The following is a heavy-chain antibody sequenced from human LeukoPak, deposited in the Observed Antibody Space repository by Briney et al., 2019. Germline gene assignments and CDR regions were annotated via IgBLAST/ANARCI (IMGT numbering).Heavy chain of an antibody. CDR1: GFTFSSYA. V-gene: IGHV3-23*01. CDR3: AKVSYYDILTGYFDY. Sequence: GGSLRRSCAASGFTFSSYAMSWVRQAPGKGLEWVSAISGSGGSTYYADSVKGRSTISRDNSKNTLYLQMNSLRAEDTAVYYCAKVSYYDILTGYFDYWGQGTLVTVSS. J-gene: IGHJ4*02. D-gene: IGHD3-9*01. CDR2: ISGSGGST.